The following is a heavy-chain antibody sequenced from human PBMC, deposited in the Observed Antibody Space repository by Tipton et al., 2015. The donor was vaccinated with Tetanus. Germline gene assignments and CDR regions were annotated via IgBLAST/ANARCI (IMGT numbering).Heavy chain of an antibody. J-gene: IGHJ4*02. CDR2: VSYSGST. D-gene: IGHD3-3*01. CDR1: GASISSNTYY. Sequence: TLSLTCTVSGASISSNTYYWGWIRQPPGKGLEWIASVSYSGSTYYNPSLKSRVTMSLDTSKNQFSVRLTSVTAADTAVYYCARVNYDFSKKGPFDSWGQGSLVIVSS. V-gene: IGHV4-39*01. CDR3: ARVNYDFSKKGPFDS.